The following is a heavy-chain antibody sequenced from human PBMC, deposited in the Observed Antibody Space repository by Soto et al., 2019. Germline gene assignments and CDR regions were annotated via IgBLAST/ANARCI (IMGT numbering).Heavy chain of an antibody. CDR3: ASIPIVGATRMDFDY. Sequence: ASVKVSCKASGYTFTSYYMHWVRQAPGQGLEWKGIINPSGGSTSYAQKFQGRVTMTRDTSTSTVYMELSSLRSEDTAVYYCASIPIVGATRMDFDYWGQGTLVTVSS. V-gene: IGHV1-46*01. CDR1: GYTFTSYY. J-gene: IGHJ4*02. D-gene: IGHD1-26*01. CDR2: INPSGGST.